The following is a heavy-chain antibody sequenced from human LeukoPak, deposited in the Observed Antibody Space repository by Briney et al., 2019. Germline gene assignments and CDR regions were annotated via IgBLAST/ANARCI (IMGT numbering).Heavy chain of an antibody. CDR2: INSDGSIT. CDR1: GFAFSSYW. J-gene: IGHJ4*02. D-gene: IGHD3-10*01. V-gene: IGHV3-74*01. Sequence: TGGSLRLSCAASGFAFSSYWMHWVRQAPAKGLVWVSRINSDGSITTYADSVKGRFTISRDNAKNTLYLQMNSLSAEDMAVYYCASDIGDWGQGTLVTVSS. CDR3: ASDIGD.